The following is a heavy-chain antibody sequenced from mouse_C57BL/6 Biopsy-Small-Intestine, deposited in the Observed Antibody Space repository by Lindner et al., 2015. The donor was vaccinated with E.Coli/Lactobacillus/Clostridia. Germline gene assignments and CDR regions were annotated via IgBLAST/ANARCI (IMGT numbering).Heavy chain of an antibody. J-gene: IGHJ4*01. CDR1: GDTFSIYT. V-gene: IGHV1-79*01. CDR3: TRLSAMTTVPDY. Sequence: SVKVSCKASGDTFSIYTVSWVRQAPGRGLEWMGGIIPNFGTTYYAQKFQGGVTITADTSTTTVYMELSSLKSEDTAVYYCTRLSAMTTVPDYWGQGTLVTVSS. CDR2: IIPNFGTT. D-gene: IGHD1-2*01.